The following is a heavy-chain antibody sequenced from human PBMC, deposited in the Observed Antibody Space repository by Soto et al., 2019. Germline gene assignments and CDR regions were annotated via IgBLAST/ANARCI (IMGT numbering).Heavy chain of an antibody. CDR3: AKEPFDI. V-gene: IGHV3-9*01. CDR2: ISWNSGSI. Sequence: GGSLRLSCAASGFTFDDYAMHWVRQAPGKGLEWVSGISWNSGSIGYADSVKGRFTISRDNAKNSLYLQMNSLRAEDTALYYCAKEPFDIWGQGTMGTVSS. J-gene: IGHJ3*02. CDR1: GFTFDDYA.